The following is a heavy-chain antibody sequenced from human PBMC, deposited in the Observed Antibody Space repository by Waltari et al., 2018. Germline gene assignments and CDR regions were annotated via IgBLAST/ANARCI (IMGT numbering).Heavy chain of an antibody. V-gene: IGHV4-59*01. CDR1: GGSISSYY. CDR3: AGAYNWGSLYYFDY. CDR2: IYYSGST. Sequence: QVQLQESGPGLVKPSETLSLTCTVSGGSISSYYWSWIRQPPGKGLEWIGYIYYSGSTNYNPSLKSRVTISVDTSKNQFSLKLSSVTAADTAVYYCAGAYNWGSLYYFDYWGQGTLVTVSS. D-gene: IGHD1-1*01. J-gene: IGHJ4*02.